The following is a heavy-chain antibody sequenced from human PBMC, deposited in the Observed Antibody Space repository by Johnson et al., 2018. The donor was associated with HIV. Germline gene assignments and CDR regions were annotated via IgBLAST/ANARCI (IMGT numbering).Heavy chain of an antibody. V-gene: IGHV3-9*01. Sequence: GSIGYADSVKGRFTISRDNAKNSLYLQMNSLRAEDTAVYYCARDRSLDAFDIWGQGTMVTVSS. J-gene: IGHJ3*02. CDR3: ARDRSLDAFDI. CDR2: GSI.